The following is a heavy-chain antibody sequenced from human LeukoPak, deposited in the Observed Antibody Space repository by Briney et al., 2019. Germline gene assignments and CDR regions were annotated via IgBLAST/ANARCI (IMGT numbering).Heavy chain of an antibody. J-gene: IGHJ4*02. Sequence: PGRSLRLSCAASGFTFSSSGIHWVRQAPGKGLEWVAVISYDGSHKYYADSVKGRFTISRDNSKNTLYLQMNSLRAEDTAVYYCAKDLRDSRFLPRRYCSGGSCYQGIDYWGQGTLVTVSS. D-gene: IGHD2-15*01. CDR3: AKDLRDSRFLPRRYCSGGSCYQGIDY. V-gene: IGHV3-30*18. CDR2: ISYDGSHK. CDR1: GFTFSSSG.